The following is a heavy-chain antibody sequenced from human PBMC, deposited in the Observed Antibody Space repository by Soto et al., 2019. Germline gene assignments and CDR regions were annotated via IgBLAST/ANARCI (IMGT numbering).Heavy chain of an antibody. Sequence: QVQLQESGPGLVKPSGTLSLTCGVSGDSINNGYWWTWVRQPPGKGLEWIGEKHHSGRTNYNLSLKSRVSISLDKSMIQFSLNLSSVTAADTAVYFCASSSGWWRLDVWGQGTTVTVSS. D-gene: IGHD6-19*01. CDR3: ASSSGWWRLDV. V-gene: IGHV4-4*02. CDR1: GDSINNGYW. CDR2: KHHSGRT. J-gene: IGHJ6*02.